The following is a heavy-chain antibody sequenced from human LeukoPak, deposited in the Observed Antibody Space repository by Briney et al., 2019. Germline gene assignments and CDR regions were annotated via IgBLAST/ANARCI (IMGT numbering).Heavy chain of an antibody. Sequence: GGSLRLSCAASGFTFSSYATHWVRQAPGKGLEWVAVISYDGSNKYYADSVKGRFTISRDNSKNTLYLQMSSLRAEDTAVYYCARGPLYYSDSRGNPGDHWGQGTLVTVSS. CDR2: ISYDGSNK. V-gene: IGHV3-30*04. D-gene: IGHD3-22*01. J-gene: IGHJ4*02. CDR1: GFTFSSYA. CDR3: ARGPLYYSDSRGNPGDH.